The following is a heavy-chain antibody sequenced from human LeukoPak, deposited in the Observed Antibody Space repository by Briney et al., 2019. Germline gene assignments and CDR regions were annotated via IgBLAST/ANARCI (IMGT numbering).Heavy chain of an antibody. CDR1: GGSISSSSYY. Sequence: KPSETLSLTCTVSGGSISSSSYYWGWIRQPPRKGLEWIVSIYYSGSTYYNPSLKSRVTISVDTSKNQFSLKLSSVTAADTAVYYCARTDYDFWSGYFDPWGQGTLVTVSS. J-gene: IGHJ5*02. V-gene: IGHV4-39*01. D-gene: IGHD3-3*01. CDR3: ARTDYDFWSGYFDP. CDR2: IYYSGST.